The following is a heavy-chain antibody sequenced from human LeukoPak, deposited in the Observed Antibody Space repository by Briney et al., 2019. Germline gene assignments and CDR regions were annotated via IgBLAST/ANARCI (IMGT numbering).Heavy chain of an antibody. V-gene: IGHV3-21*01. CDR3: ARDLGELPIAVPDWLDP. D-gene: IGHD3-10*01. CDR1: RFTLFSYR. Sequence: GGSLRLSCADSRFTLFSYRMYCVRQAPGKGLEWVSSIGFTGTYIYYADSVRGRFTISRDNAKNSLYLQMNSLRAEDTAVYYCARDLGELPIAVPDWLDPWGQGTLVTVSS. J-gene: IGHJ5*02. CDR2: IGFTGTYI.